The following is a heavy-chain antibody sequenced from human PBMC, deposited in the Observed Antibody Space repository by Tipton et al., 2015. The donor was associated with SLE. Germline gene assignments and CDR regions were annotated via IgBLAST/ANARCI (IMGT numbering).Heavy chain of an antibody. CDR2: IRSKAYGVTT. Sequence: AVSGFTFSNAWMSWVRQAPGKGLEWVGFIRSKAYGVTTEYAASVKGRFTISRDDSKNIAYLQMNSLETEDTAVYYCTRVYALETNTASDYWGQGTLVTVSS. V-gene: IGHV3-49*04. CDR1: GFTFSNAW. J-gene: IGHJ4*02. D-gene: IGHD2-8*01. CDR3: TRVYALETNTASDY.